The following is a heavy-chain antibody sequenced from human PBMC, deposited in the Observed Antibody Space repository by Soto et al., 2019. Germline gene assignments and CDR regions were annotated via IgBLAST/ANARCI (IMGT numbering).Heavy chain of an antibody. CDR3: ARDLYSSSWYDPPRFFHY. D-gene: IGHD6-13*01. Sequence: PGGSLRLSCAASGFTCSSYSMNWVRQAPGKGLEWVSYISSSSSTIYYADSVKGRFTISRDNAKNSLYLQMNSLRDEDTAVYYCARDLYSSSWYDPPRFFHYWGQGTLDTVSS. CDR1: GFTCSSYS. V-gene: IGHV3-48*02. CDR2: ISSSSSTI. J-gene: IGHJ4*02.